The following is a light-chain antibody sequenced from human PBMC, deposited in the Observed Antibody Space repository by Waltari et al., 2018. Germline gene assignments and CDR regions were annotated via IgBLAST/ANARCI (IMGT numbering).Light chain of an antibody. J-gene: IGLJ3*02. CDR2: DVS. CDR1: SRDVGGYNY. CDR3: SSYASSTTPL. V-gene: IGLV2-14*03. Sequence: QSALTQPASVSGSPGQSITISCTGTSRDVGGYNYVSWYQQHPGKAPKLMIFDVSDRPSGVSNRFSGSKSGNTASLTISGLQVEDEADYYCSSYASSTTPLFGGGTKLTVL.